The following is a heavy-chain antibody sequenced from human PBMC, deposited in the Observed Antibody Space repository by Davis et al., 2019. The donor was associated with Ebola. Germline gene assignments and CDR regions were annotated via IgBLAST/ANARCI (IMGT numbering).Heavy chain of an antibody. D-gene: IGHD6-19*01. CDR2: FDPEDGET. CDR3: ATFSVVAGLDFDY. V-gene: IGHV1-24*01. Sequence: AASVKVSCKVSGYTLTELSMHWVRQAPGKGLEWMGGFDPEDGETIYAQKFQGRATMTEDTSTDTAYMELSSLRSEDTAVYYCATFSVVAGLDFDYWGQGTLVTVSS. CDR1: GYTLTELS. J-gene: IGHJ4*02.